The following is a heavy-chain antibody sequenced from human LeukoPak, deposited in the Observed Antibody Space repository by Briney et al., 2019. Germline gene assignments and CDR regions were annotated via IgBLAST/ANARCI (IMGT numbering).Heavy chain of an antibody. D-gene: IGHD3-9*01. CDR2: SWSGGLKE. V-gene: IGHV3-33*01. CDR3: ARAPPWVITGYHFDF. J-gene: IGHJ4*02. CDR1: GFVFSNYF. Sequence: PGTYLRLSCAASGFVFSNYFMDWVRQAPGKGLGWVALSWSGGLKEDYLDSGKGRFSFSRDNSKNMVYLQMNSLRAEDTTVYYCARAPPWVITGYHFDFWGQGTLVTVSS.